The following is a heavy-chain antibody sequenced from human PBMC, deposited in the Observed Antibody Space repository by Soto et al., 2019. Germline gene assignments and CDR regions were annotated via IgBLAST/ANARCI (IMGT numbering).Heavy chain of an antibody. J-gene: IGHJ4*02. V-gene: IGHV1-3*01. CDR3: ARNGGSSRYDY. D-gene: IGHD6-13*01. Sequence: GASVKVSCKASGYTFTNYAIHWVCQAPGQRLEWMGWINAGNGKTKYSQKFQGRVTITRDTSASTAYMALSSLTSEDTAVYYCARNGGSSRYDYWGQGTLVTVSS. CDR2: INAGNGKT. CDR1: GYTFTNYA.